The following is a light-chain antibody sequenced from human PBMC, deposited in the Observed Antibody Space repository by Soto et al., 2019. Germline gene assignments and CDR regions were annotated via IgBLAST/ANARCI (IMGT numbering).Light chain of an antibody. CDR1: QSVSSN. CDR3: QQYGSSPGT. CDR2: GAS. V-gene: IGKV3-20*01. J-gene: IGKJ1*01. Sequence: EIVVTQSPATLSVSPGEIATLSFSASQSVSSNLAWYQQKPGQAPRLLIYGASTRATGIPARFSGSGSGTDFTLTVSRLEPEDFAMYFCQQYGSSPGTFGQGTKVDIK.